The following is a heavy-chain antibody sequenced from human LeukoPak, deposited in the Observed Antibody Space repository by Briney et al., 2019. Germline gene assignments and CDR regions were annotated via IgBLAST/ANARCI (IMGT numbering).Heavy chain of an antibody. D-gene: IGHD5-18*01. Sequence: GRSLRLSCAASGFTLSSYAMHWVRQAPGKGLEWVAVISYDGSNKYYADSVKGRFTISRDNSKNTLYLQMNSLRAEDTAVYYCARGHSYGPGPTPDWGQGTLVTVSS. CDR2: ISYDGSNK. J-gene: IGHJ4*02. CDR3: ARGHSYGPGPTPD. V-gene: IGHV3-30-3*01. CDR1: GFTLSSYA.